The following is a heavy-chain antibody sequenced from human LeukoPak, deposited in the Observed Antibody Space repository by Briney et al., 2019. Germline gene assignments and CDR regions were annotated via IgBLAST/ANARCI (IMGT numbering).Heavy chain of an antibody. J-gene: IGHJ3*02. V-gene: IGHV4-61*02. CDR3: ARASHYYDSSGYYVDAFDI. CDR2: IYTSGST. CDR1: GGSISSGSYY. Sequence: SQTLSLTCTGSGGSISSGSYYWSWIRQPARKGLGWIGRIYTSGSTNYNPSLKRRVTMSVDMSKNQFYLKLSSVTAADTAVYYCARASHYYDSSGYYVDAFDIWGQGTMVTVSS. D-gene: IGHD3-22*01.